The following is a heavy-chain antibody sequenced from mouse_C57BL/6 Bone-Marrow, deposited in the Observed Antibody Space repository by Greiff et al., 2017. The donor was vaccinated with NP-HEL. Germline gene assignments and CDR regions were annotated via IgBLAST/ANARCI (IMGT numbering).Heavy chain of an antibody. CDR1: GFSLTSFG. V-gene: IGHV2-9*01. J-gene: IGHJ3*01. D-gene: IGHD2-4*01. CDR2: IWGGGST. Sequence: VKLMESGPGLVAPSQSLSITCTVSGFSLTSFGVDWVRQPPGKGLEWLGVIWGGGSTNYNSALMSRLSISKDNSKSQVFLKMNSLQTDDTAMYYCAKLYYDYDEKAWFAYWGQGTLVTVSA. CDR3: AKLYYDYDEKAWFAY.